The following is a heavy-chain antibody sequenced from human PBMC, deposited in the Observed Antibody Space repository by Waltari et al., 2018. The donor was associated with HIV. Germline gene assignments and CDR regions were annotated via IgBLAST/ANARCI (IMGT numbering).Heavy chain of an antibody. CDR3: ARQQYCSGGSCPYNWFDP. CDR2: IYYSGST. CDR1: GGSISSSSYS. V-gene: IGHV4-39*01. D-gene: IGHD2-15*01. Sequence: QLQLQESGPGLVKPSATLSLTCTVSGGSISSSSYSWGWLRSPPGKGLEWIGSIYYSGSTYYNPSLKSRVTISVDTSKNQFSLKLSSVTAADTAVYYCARQQYCSGGSCPYNWFDPWGQGTLVTVSS. J-gene: IGHJ5*02.